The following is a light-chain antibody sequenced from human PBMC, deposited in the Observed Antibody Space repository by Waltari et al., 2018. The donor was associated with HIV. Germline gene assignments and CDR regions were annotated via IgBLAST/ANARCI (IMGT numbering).Light chain of an antibody. CDR3: QQYGSSSIT. CDR2: GAS. CDR1: QTVTSNY. J-gene: IGKJ5*01. Sequence: FVLTQSPGTLSLSPGERATLSCRASQTVTSNYLAWYQQKPGQAPRLLIYGASSSATAIPDRFSGSWSGTDFTLSISRLEPQDFAVYYSQQYGSSSITFGQGTRLDIK. V-gene: IGKV3-20*01.